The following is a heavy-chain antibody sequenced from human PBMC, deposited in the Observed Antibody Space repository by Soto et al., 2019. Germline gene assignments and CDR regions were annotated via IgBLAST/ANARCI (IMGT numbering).Heavy chain of an antibody. J-gene: IGHJ5*02. CDR1: GESLIGYY. CDR2: INHRGST. Sequence: QVHLQQWGAGLLKPSETLFLTCAVYGESLIGYYWTWIRQPPGKGLEWIGEINHRGSTNYNPSLKSRVTISVDTSKNQFSLKLTSVTAADTSVYYCARTDIVTTNWFDPWGQGTLVTVSS. V-gene: IGHV4-34*02. CDR3: ARTDIVTTNWFDP. D-gene: IGHD5-12*01.